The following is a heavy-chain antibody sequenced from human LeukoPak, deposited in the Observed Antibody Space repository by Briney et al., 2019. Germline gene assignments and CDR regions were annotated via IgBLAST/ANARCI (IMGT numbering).Heavy chain of an antibody. CDR3: ARGVAGYGPYDY. D-gene: IGHD5-12*01. Sequence: PETLSLTCTVSGDSISTYYWSWIRQPPGKGLEWIGYMCYSGSTNYNPSLKSRVTISLDTPKNQFSLRLNSVTAADTAVYYCARGVAGYGPYDYWGQGTLVTVSS. V-gene: IGHV4-59*01. CDR1: GDSISTYY. J-gene: IGHJ4*02. CDR2: MCYSGST.